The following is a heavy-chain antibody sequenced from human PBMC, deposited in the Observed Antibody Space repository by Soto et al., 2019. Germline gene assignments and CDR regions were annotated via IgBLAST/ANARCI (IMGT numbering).Heavy chain of an antibody. CDR1: GFSFSTYA. Sequence: EVQLVESGGGLIQPGGSLRLSCAASGFSFSTYAMNWVRQAPGKGLEWISYISSSSSRIYYADSVKGRFTLSRDNAKNSLYLQMNSLRSEDTAVYYCASDPGIAAAGMDYWGQGTLVTVSS. V-gene: IGHV3-48*04. J-gene: IGHJ4*02. CDR3: ASDPGIAAAGMDY. D-gene: IGHD6-25*01. CDR2: ISSSSSRI.